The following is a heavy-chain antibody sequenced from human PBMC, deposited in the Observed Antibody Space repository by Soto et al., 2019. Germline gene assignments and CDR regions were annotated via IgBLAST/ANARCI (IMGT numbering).Heavy chain of an antibody. Sequence: SVKVSCKASGYTFNSYYMHWVRQAPGQGLEWMGIINPSGGSTSYARKFQGRVTMTRDTSTSTVYMELSSLRSEDTAVYYCARDRFYDSSGYSDAFDIGGQWTMVTVSS. CDR3: ARDRFYDSSGYSDAFDI. D-gene: IGHD3-22*01. CDR2: INPSGGST. CDR1: GYTFNSYY. V-gene: IGHV1-46*02. J-gene: IGHJ3*02.